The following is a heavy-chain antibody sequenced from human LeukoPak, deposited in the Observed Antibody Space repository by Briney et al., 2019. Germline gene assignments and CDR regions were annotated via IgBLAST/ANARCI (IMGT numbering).Heavy chain of an antibody. J-gene: IGHJ4*02. CDR1: GDSISNNNW. Sequence: SGTLSLTCAVSGDSISNNNWWSWVRQPPGKGLEWIGEIYHSETSNYNPALKSRVIISIDKPKNCFSLKLNSVTAADTAVYYCARAGGRRYCSGGNCYSEDYWGQGTLVTVSS. V-gene: IGHV4-4*02. CDR3: ARAGGRRYCSGGNCYSEDY. CDR2: IYHSETS. D-gene: IGHD2-15*01.